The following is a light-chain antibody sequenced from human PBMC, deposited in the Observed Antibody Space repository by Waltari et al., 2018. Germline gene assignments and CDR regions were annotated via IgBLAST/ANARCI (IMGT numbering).Light chain of an antibody. CDR1: SSDVGSYNL. Sequence: QSALTQPATLSGSPGQSITIHCTGTSSDVGSYNLVSWYQQHPGKAPKLMIYEDNTRPSGVSNRFSGSKSGNTASLTISGLQAEDEADYYCCSYAGSAIWVFGGGTKLTVL. J-gene: IGLJ3*02. CDR2: EDN. CDR3: CSYAGSAIWV. V-gene: IGLV2-23*01.